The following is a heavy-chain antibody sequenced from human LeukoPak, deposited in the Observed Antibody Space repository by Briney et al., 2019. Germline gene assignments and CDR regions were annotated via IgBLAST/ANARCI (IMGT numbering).Heavy chain of an antibody. CDR3: AKYGSGSHYPNWFDP. CDR1: GFTFSSYA. CDR2: ISGSGGST. V-gene: IGHV3-23*01. Sequence: GGSLRLSCAASGFTFSSYAMSWVRQAPGKGLEWVSAISGSGGSTYYADSVKGRFTTYRDNSKNTLYTQMNSLRDEETAVYYCAKYGSGSHYPNWFDPWGQGTLVTVPS. D-gene: IGHD3-10*01. J-gene: IGHJ5*02.